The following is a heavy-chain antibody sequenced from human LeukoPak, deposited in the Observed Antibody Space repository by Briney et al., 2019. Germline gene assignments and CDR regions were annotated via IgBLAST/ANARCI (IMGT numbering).Heavy chain of an antibody. D-gene: IGHD2-2*02. CDR1: GGSISSGDYY. V-gene: IGHV4-30-2*01. CDR3: ARYCYCSSTSCYTCVAFDI. CDR2: IYHSGST. J-gene: IGHJ3*02. Sequence: SSQTLSLTCTVSGGSISSGDYYWSWIRQPPGKGLEWIGYIYHSGSTYYNPSLKSRVTISVDRSKNQFSLKLSSVTAADTAVYYCARYCYCSSTSCYTCVAFDIWGQGTMVTVSS.